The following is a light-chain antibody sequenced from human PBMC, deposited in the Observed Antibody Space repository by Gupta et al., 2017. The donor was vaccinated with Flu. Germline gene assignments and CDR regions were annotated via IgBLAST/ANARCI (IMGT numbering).Light chain of an antibody. CDR2: QDN. J-gene: IGLJ1*01. V-gene: IGLV3-1*01. CDR1: KLGDKY. CDR3: QAWDSNTLYV. Sequence: SYELTQPPSVSVSPGQTASIPCSGDKLGDKYASWYQQKPGQSPVLVIYQDNKRPSGIPDRFSGSNSGNTATLTISGTQAMDEADYYCQAWDSNTLYVFGTGTKVTVL.